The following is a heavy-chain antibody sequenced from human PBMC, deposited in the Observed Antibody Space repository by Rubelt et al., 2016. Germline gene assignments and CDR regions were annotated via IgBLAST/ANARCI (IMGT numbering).Heavy chain of an antibody. CDR2: ISGSGGST. D-gene: IGHD3-22*01. CDR3: AKTRSSAWKPHYYGVDV. J-gene: IGHJ6*02. CDR1: GFTFSRYA. Sequence: SRGGLVQPGGSLRVSCAASGFTFSRYAMNWVRQAPGKGLEWVAAISGSGGSTFYADSVKGRFTISRDNSKNTLYLQMNSLTAEDTALYYCAKTRSSAWKPHYYGVDVWGLGTMVTVS. V-gene: IGHV3-23*01.